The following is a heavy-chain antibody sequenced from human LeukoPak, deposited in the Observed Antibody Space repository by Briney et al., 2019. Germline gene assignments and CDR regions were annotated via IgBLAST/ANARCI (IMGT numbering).Heavy chain of an antibody. CDR2: IIPILGIA. Sequence: ASVEVSCKASGGTFSSYAISWVRQAPGQGLEWMGRIIPILGIANYAQKFQGRVTITADKSTSTAYMELSSLRSEDTAVYYCARGRDSSGYSYWGQGTLVTVSS. CDR1: GGTFSSYA. CDR3: ARGRDSSGYSY. V-gene: IGHV1-69*04. J-gene: IGHJ4*02. D-gene: IGHD3-22*01.